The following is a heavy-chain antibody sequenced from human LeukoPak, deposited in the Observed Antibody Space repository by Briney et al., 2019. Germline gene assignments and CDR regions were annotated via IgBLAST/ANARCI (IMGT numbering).Heavy chain of an antibody. Sequence: GASVKVSCKASGYTFTSYDINWVRQATGQGLEWMGWMNPNSGNTGYAQKFQGRVTMTRDTSISTAYMELTSLRSQDTAVYYCARADSPGASFHYWGQGTLVTVSS. D-gene: IGHD1-26*01. CDR2: MNPNSGNT. CDR3: ARADSPGASFHY. V-gene: IGHV1-8*02. CDR1: GYTFTSYD. J-gene: IGHJ4*02.